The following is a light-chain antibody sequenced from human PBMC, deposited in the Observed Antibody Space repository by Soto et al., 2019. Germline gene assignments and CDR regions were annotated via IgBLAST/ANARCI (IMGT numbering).Light chain of an antibody. CDR2: DNN. CDR3: GTWDSSLRYVV. CDR1: SSNIGNND. V-gene: IGLV1-51*01. Sequence: QSVLTQPPSVSAAPGQKVTISCSGSSSNIGNNDVSWYQQLPGTAPKLLIYDNNKRPLGIPDRFSGSKSGTSATLGITVLQSGDEADYYCGTWDSSLRYVVFGGGIKLTVL. J-gene: IGLJ2*01.